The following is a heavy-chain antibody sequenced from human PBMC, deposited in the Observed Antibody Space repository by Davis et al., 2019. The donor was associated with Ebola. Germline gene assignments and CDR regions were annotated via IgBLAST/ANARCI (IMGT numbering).Heavy chain of an antibody. CDR3: ARGWFRESGYYYYYGMDV. CDR1: GRSFSGYY. D-gene: IGHD3-10*01. V-gene: IGHV4-34*01. Sequence: SETLSLTCAVYGRSFSGYYWSWIRQPPGKGLEWIGEINHSGSTNYNPSLKSRVTISVDTSKNQFSLKLSSVTAADTAVYYCARGWFRESGYYYYYGMDVWGQGTTVTVSS. J-gene: IGHJ6*02. CDR2: INHSGST.